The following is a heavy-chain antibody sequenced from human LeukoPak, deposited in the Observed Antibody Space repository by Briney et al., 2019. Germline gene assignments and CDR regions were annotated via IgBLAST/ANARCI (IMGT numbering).Heavy chain of an antibody. D-gene: IGHD2-15*01. Sequence: SETLSLTCTVSGGSISNSDYYWSWIRQHPGKGLEWIGYIYYSGSTYYNPSLKSRVSISVDTSKNQFSLKLSSVTAADTAVYYCARVGSCSGGSCYYRLLDYWGQGTLVTVSS. J-gene: IGHJ4*02. CDR2: IYYSGST. CDR1: GGSISNSDYY. V-gene: IGHV4-31*03. CDR3: ARVGSCSGGSCYYRLLDY.